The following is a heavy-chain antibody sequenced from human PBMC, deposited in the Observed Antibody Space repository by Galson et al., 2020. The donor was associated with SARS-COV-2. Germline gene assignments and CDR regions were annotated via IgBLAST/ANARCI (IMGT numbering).Heavy chain of an antibody. Sequence: SETLSLTCTVSGYSISSGYFWGWIRQPPGKGLEWMGRIYHSGSTYYNTSLKSRVTISVDTSKNQFSLKLSSVTAADTAVYYCATYSVVVVAPTPLRADYWGQGTLVTVSS. CDR1: GYSISSGYF. D-gene: IGHD2-15*01. CDR3: ATYSVVVVAPTPLRADY. CDR2: IYHSGST. J-gene: IGHJ4*02. V-gene: IGHV4-38-2*02.